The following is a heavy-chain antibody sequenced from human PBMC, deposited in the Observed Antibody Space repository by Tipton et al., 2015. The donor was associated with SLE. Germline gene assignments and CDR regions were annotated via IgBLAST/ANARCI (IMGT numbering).Heavy chain of an antibody. CDR1: SGSVSTGPYY. D-gene: IGHD3-22*01. CDR3: ARYFYDSSGVCLFDF. CDR2: VFSGGTT. J-gene: IGHJ4*02. Sequence: TLSLTCTVSSGSVSTGPYYWSWIRQHPGKGLEWIGYVFSGGTTYYNPSLKGRLSILLDTSKKQLSLKLCSVTSADTAMYYCARYFYDSSGVCLFDFWGQGTPVTVSS. V-gene: IGHV4-31*03.